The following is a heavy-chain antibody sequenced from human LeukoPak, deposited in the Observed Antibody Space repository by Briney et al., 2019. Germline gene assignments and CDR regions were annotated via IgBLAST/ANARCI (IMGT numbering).Heavy chain of an antibody. V-gene: IGHV3-21*05. CDR1: GFTFSSYS. CDR3: ARDIRGYYYYMDV. CDR2: ISSSSSYI. D-gene: IGHD2-21*01. Sequence: PGGSLRLSCAASGFTFSSYSMNWVRQAPGKGLEWVSYISSSSSYIYYADSVKGRFTISRDNAKNSLYLQMNSLRAEDTAVYYCARDIRGYYYYMDVWGKGTTVTVSS. J-gene: IGHJ6*03.